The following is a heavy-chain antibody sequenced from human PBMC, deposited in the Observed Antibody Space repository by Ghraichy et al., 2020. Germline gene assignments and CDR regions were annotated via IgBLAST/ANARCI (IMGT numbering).Heavy chain of an antibody. CDR1: GFTFSTYA. CDR2: TSGGGGST. V-gene: IGHV3-23*01. J-gene: IGHJ2*01. D-gene: IGHD5/OR15-5a*01. CDR3: AKVVSWRYFDL. Sequence: GGSLRLSCAASGFTFSTYAMTWVRQAPGKGLEWVSATSGGGGSTYYADSVKGRFTISRDNSKNTLYLQMNSLRAEDTAVYSCAKVVSWRYFDLWGRAPWSLSPQ.